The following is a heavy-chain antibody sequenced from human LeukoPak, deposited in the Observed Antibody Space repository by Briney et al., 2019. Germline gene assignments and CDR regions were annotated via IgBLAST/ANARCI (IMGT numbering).Heavy chain of an antibody. CDR1: GFTFSSYS. CDR3: ARDSTVYGDYIF. J-gene: IGHJ4*02. V-gene: IGHV4-31*02. CDR2: IYYSGST. D-gene: IGHD4-17*01. Sequence: LRLSCAASGFTFSSYSMNWVRQHPGKGLEWIGYIYYSGSTYYNPSLKSRVTISVDTSKNQFSLKLSSVTAADTAVYYCARDSTVYGDYIFWGQGTLVTVSS.